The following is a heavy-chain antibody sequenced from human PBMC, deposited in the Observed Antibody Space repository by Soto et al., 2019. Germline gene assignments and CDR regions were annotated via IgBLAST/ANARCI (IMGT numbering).Heavy chain of an antibody. CDR1: GGSISSGDDY. J-gene: IGHJ6*02. CDR2: IYYSGSP. Sequence: SETLSLTCTVSGGSISSGDDYWSWIRHPPGKGLEWIGYIYYSGSPYYNPSLKSRVTISVDTSKNQFSLKLSPVTAADTAVYYCAILRGGTSYGMDVWGQATTVTVSS. V-gene: IGHV4-30-4*01. D-gene: IGHD3-16*01. CDR3: AILRGGTSYGMDV.